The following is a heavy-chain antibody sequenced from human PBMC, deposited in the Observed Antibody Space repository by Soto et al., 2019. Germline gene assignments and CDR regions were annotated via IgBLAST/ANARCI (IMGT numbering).Heavy chain of an antibody. CDR3: ARGYDFWSGYYRYYGMDV. CDR1: GFTFSTFW. CDR2: IYGDGSGT. Sequence: XGSLRLSCTASGFTFSTFWMHWVRQAPGKGLVWVSRIYGDGSGTTYADSVKGRFTISRDDANNTLFLQMNSLRAEDTAVYYCARGYDFWSGYYRYYGMDVWGHGTTVTVSS. J-gene: IGHJ6*02. D-gene: IGHD3-3*01. V-gene: IGHV3-74*01.